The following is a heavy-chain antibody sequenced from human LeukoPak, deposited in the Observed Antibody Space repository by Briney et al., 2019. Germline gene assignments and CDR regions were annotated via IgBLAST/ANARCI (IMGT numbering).Heavy chain of an antibody. V-gene: IGHV4-34*01. Sequence: SETLSLTCAVYGGSFSGYYWSWIRQPPGKGLEWIGEINHSGSTNYNPSLKSRVTMPVDTSKNQFSLKLSSVTAADTAVYYCAREHMITFGGVIAPTYNWFDPWGQGTLVTVSS. CDR3: AREHMITFGGVIAPTYNWFDP. J-gene: IGHJ5*02. CDR2: INHSGST. D-gene: IGHD3-16*02. CDR1: GGSFSGYY.